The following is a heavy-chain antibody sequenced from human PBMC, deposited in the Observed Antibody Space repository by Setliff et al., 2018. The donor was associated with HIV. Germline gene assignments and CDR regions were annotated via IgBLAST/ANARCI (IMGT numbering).Heavy chain of an antibody. V-gene: IGHV4-59*11. CDR1: GGSISSHY. Sequence: PSETLSLTCTVSGGSISSHYWSWLRQPPGKGLEWIGYIYYSGFTNYNPSLKSRVTISIDTSKNQFSLKLSSVTAADTAFYYCARTYYDFWSGSYSYKWFDPWGQGTLVTVSS. CDR3: ARTYYDFWSGSYSYKWFDP. CDR2: IYYSGFT. D-gene: IGHD3-3*01. J-gene: IGHJ5*02.